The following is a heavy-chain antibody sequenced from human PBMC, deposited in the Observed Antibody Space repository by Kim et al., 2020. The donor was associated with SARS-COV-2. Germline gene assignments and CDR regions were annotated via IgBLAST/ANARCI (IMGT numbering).Heavy chain of an antibody. Sequence: SETLSLTCTVSGGSISSGGYYWSWIRQHPGKGLEWIGYIYYSGSTYYNPSLKSRVTISVDTSKNQFSLKLSSVTAADTAVYYCARGGGSGSYYGYWGQGTLVTVSS. D-gene: IGHD3-10*01. CDR3: ARGGGSGSYYGY. V-gene: IGHV4-31*03. CDR1: GGSISSGGYY. J-gene: IGHJ4*02. CDR2: IYYSGST.